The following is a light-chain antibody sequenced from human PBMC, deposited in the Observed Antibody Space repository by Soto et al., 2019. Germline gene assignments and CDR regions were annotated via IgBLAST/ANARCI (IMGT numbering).Light chain of an antibody. Sequence: EIVLTQSPGTLSMSPGERATLSCRASQSVRSRYLAWYQQKPGQAPRLLIYGVFNRATGIPDRFSGSGSGTDFTLTISRLEPEDFAVYYCHQYGHSPHTFGQGTNLEI. CDR3: HQYGHSPHT. CDR1: QSVRSRY. V-gene: IGKV3-20*01. CDR2: GVF. J-gene: IGKJ2*01.